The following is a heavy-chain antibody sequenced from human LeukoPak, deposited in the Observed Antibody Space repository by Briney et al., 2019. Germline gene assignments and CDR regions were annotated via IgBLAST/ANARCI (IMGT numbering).Heavy chain of an antibody. Sequence: GGSLRLSCAASGFTFSTYWMHWVRQAPGKGLVWVSRINSDGSNTRNADSVKGRFTISRDNAKNTLYLQMNSLRAEDTAVYYCARERRLYCSSTSCYEYFDYWGRGTLVTVSS. D-gene: IGHD2-2*01. CDR1: GFTFSTYW. J-gene: IGHJ4*02. CDR3: ARERRLYCSSTSCYEYFDY. V-gene: IGHV3-74*01. CDR2: INSDGSNT.